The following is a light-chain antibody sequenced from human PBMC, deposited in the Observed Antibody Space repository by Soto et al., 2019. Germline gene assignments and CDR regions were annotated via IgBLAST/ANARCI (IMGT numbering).Light chain of an antibody. V-gene: IGKV1-5*03. Sequence: IQMTQSPSTLSGSVGDRVTITCRASQTISSWLAWYQQKPGKAPKHLINMASTVKSGVPSRFSGSGSGTEFTLTFSSLQPDDFATDYCQHYNSYSEAFGQGTKVDIK. CDR3: QHYNSYSEA. CDR1: QTISSW. J-gene: IGKJ1*01. CDR2: MAS.